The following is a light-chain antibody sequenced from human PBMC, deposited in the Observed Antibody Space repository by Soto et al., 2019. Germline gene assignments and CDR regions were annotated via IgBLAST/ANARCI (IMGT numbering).Light chain of an antibody. Sequence: EIVLTQSPATLSLSPGETATLSCRASQSVSSYLAWYQQKPGQAPRLLIYDASNSATGIPARFSGCGSETDFTLTISSLEPDDFAVYYCQQRSNWRFTFGPGTRVDIK. V-gene: IGKV3-11*01. J-gene: IGKJ3*01. CDR2: DAS. CDR3: QQRSNWRFT. CDR1: QSVSSY.